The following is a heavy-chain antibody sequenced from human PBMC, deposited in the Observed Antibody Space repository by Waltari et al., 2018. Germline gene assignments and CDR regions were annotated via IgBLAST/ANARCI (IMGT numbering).Heavy chain of an antibody. V-gene: IGHV3-30*01. J-gene: IGHJ4*02. Sequence: QVQLVESGGGVVQPGRSLRLSCAASGFTFSSYAMHWVRQAPGKGREWVAVISYDGSNKYYADSVKGRFTISRDNSKNTLYLQMNSLRAEDTAVYYCARSDYDSSGYYSFDYWGQGTLVTVSS. D-gene: IGHD3-22*01. CDR3: ARSDYDSSGYYSFDY. CDR2: ISYDGSNK. CDR1: GFTFSSYA.